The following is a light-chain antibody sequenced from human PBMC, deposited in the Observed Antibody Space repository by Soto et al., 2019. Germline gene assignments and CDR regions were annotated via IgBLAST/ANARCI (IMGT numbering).Light chain of an antibody. CDR3: QQFNSYPIT. CDR1: QDIRGA. V-gene: IGKV1-13*02. CDR2: DVS. J-gene: IGKJ5*01. Sequence: AIQVTQSPSSLSASVGDRVTMTCRASQDIRGALAWYQQKSGKPPNLLIYDVSTLEGGVPSRFSGSGSVTEFTLTISSLQPEDFGTYYCQQFNSYPITFGHGTRLEIK.